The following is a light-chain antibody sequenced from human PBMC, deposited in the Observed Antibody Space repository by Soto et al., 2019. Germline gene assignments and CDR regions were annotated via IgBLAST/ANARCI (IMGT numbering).Light chain of an antibody. Sequence: AIQMTQSPSSLSASVGDTVTITCRASQGIRVDLGWYQQKPGKAPKLLIGAASSLQSGVPSRFSGSGSGTDFTLTISSLPPEDFATYYCLQDYDFFTFGGGTKVESK. CDR2: AAS. CDR1: QGIRVD. CDR3: LQDYDFFT. V-gene: IGKV1-6*01. J-gene: IGKJ4*01.